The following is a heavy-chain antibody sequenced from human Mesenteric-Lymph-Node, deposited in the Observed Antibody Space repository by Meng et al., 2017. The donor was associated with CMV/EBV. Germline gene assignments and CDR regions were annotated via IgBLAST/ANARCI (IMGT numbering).Heavy chain of an antibody. CDR1: GFDFNNYH. D-gene: IGHD6-19*01. CDR3: ARDSPAWLPTYYYYGMDV. CDR2: IGMRGNHI. V-gene: IGHV3-21*06. J-gene: IGHJ6*02. Sequence: GGSLRLSCVASGFDFNNYHMSWVRLAPGRGLEWVSSIGMRGNHIYYADSVRGRFTISRDNAKNSLYLQMNSLRAEDTAVYYCARDSPAWLPTYYYYGMDVWGQGTTVTVSS.